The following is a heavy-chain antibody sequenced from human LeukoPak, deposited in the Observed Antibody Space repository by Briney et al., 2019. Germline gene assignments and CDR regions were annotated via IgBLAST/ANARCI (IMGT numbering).Heavy chain of an antibody. V-gene: IGHV4-30-4*08. CDR2: IYYSGST. J-gene: IGHJ4*02. CDR1: GGSISSGGYY. Sequence: SQTLSLTCTVSGGSISSGGYYWSWIRQHPGKGLEWIGYIYYSGSTYYNPSLKSRVTISVDTSKNQFSLKLSSVTAADTAVYYCALRGYSGYDYQKFDYWGQGTLVTVSS. CDR3: ALRGYSGYDYQKFDY. D-gene: IGHD5-12*01.